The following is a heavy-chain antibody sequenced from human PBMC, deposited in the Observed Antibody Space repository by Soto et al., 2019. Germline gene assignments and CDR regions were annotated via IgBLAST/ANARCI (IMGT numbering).Heavy chain of an antibody. V-gene: IGHV3-23*01. D-gene: IGHD3-10*01. CDR1: GFTFSSYA. J-gene: IGHJ6*02. Sequence: GGSLRLSCAASGFTFSSYAMSWVRQAPGKGLEWVSAISGSGGSTYYADFVKGRFTISRDNSKNTLYLQMNSLRAEDTAVYYCAKDRPPTFVRGGPHYYYYYGMYVWGQGTTVTVSS. CDR2: ISGSGGST. CDR3: AKDRPPTFVRGGPHYYYYYGMYV.